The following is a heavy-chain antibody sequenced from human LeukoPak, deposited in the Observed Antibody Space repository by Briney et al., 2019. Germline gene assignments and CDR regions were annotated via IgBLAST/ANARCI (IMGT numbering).Heavy chain of an antibody. CDR1: GFTFTNYA. J-gene: IGHJ6*03. CDR3: ARDLSSGWSRRDYYYMDV. Sequence: PGGSLRLSCAASGFTFTNYAMNWVRQAPGKGLEWVSDISGSGDKTYHADAVKGRFAISKDISKNTLYLQMDRPRVEDTAVYYCARDLSSGWSRRDYYYMDVWGKGTTVTVSS. V-gene: IGHV3-23*01. CDR2: ISGSGDKT. D-gene: IGHD6-19*01.